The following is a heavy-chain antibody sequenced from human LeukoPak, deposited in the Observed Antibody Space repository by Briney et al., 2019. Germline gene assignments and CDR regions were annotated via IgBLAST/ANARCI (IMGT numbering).Heavy chain of an antibody. J-gene: IGHJ5*02. CDR1: GGSISSYY. CDR2: IYYSGST. Sequence: PSETLSLTCTVSGGSISSYYWSWIRQHPGKGLEWTGYIYYSGSTNYNPSLKSRVTISVDTSKNQFSLKLSSVTAADTAVYYCASFQYSYGESWFDPWGQGTLVTVSS. CDR3: ASFQYSYGESWFDP. D-gene: IGHD5-18*01. V-gene: IGHV4-59*01.